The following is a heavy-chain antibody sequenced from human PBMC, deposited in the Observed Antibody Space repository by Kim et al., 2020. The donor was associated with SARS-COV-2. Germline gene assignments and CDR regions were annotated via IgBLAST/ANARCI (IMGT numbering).Heavy chain of an antibody. CDR3: ARGYDSSGYYYAGKTTTRSPLNDAFDI. CDR2: INPNSGGT. V-gene: IGHV1-2*02. Sequence: ASVKVSCKASGYTFTGYYMHWVRQAPGQGLEWMGWINPNSGGTNYAQKFQGRVTMTRDTSISTAYMELSRLRSDDTAVYYCARGYDSSGYYYAGKTTTRSPLNDAFDIWGQGTMVTVSS. CDR1: GYTFTGYY. J-gene: IGHJ3*02. D-gene: IGHD3-22*01.